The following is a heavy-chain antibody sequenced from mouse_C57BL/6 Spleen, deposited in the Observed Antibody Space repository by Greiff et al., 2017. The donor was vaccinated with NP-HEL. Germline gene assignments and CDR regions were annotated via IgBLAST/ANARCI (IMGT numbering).Heavy chain of an antibody. Sequence: EVKLMESGPGLVKPSQSLSLTCSVTGYSITSGYYWNWIRQFPGNKLEWMGYISYDGSNNYNPSLKNRISITRDTSKNQFFLKLNSVTTEDTATYYCASDPPDYAMDYWGQGTSVTVSS. J-gene: IGHJ4*01. V-gene: IGHV3-6*01. CDR3: ASDPPDYAMDY. CDR2: ISYDGSN. CDR1: GYSITSGYY.